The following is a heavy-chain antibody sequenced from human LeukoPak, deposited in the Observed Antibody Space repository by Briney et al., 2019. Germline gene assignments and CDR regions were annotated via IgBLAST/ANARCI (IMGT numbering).Heavy chain of an antibody. D-gene: IGHD4-23*01. J-gene: IGHJ3*02. CDR3: ARVTVAGNSDAFDI. Sequence: SETLSLTCTVSGGSISSSSYYWGWIRQPPGKGLEWIGSIYYSGSTCYNPSLKSRVTISVDTSKNQFSLKLSSVTAADTAVYYCARVTVAGNSDAFDIWGQGTMVTVSS. CDR2: IYYSGST. V-gene: IGHV4-39*07. CDR1: GGSISSSSYY.